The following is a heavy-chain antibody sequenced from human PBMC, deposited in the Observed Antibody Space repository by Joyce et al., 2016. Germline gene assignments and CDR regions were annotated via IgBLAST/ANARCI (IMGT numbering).Heavy chain of an antibody. CDR2: STSSSSYI. CDR1: GFTFTTDR. V-gene: IGHV3-21*01. J-gene: IGHJ2*01. Sequence: EVQLVESGGGLVKPGGSLRLSCAASGFTFTTDRMNWVRQAPGKGLEWVSSSTSSSSYISYADSVKGRFTISRDNVKNSLFLEMRTLRAEDTAVYYCARSITIFGWYLDLWGRGTLVTVSS. CDR3: ARSITIFGWYLDL. D-gene: IGHD3-3*01.